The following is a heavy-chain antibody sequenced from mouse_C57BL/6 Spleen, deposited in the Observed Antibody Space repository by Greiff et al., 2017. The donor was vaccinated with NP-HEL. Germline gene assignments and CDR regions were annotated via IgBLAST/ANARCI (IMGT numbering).Heavy chain of an antibody. J-gene: IGHJ2*01. Sequence: VQLQQPGAELVMPGASVKLSCKASGYTFTSYWVHWVKQRPGQGLAWIGEIDPSDSYTNYNQKFKGKSTLTVDKSSSTAYMQLSSLTSEDAAVYYCARGYDSYYFDYWGQGTTLTVSS. CDR1: GYTFTSYW. CDR3: ARGYDSYYFDY. CDR2: IDPSDSYT. V-gene: IGHV1-69*01. D-gene: IGHD2-4*01.